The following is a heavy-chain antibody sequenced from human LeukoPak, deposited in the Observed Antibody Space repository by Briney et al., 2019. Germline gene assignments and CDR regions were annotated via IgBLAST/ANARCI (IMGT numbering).Heavy chain of an antibody. CDR2: TYYRSKWYS. CDR3: ARDVATTGWYTFDY. D-gene: IGHD6-19*01. J-gene: IGHJ4*02. CDR1: GDSVSSINGA. V-gene: IGHV6-1*01. Sequence: SQTLSLTYAISGDSVSSINGAWNWVRQSPSRGLEWLGRTYYRSKWYSDYAVPIQGRISINPDTSKNQFTLHLFSVTPDDTAVYYCARDVATTGWYTFDYWGQGTRVTVSS.